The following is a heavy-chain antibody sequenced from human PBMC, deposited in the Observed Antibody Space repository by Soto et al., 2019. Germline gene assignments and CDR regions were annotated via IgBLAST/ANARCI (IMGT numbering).Heavy chain of an antibody. CDR2: IYHSGST. V-gene: IGHV4-30-2*01. D-gene: IGHD1-1*01. J-gene: IGHJ4*02. Sequence: SETLSLTCAVSGGSISSGGYSWSWIRQPPGKGLEWIGYIYHSGSTYYNPSLKSRVTISVDRSKNQFSLKLSSVTAADTAVYYCTRGGTTNVPNDYWGQGTLVTVSS. CDR3: TRGGTTNVPNDY. CDR1: GGSISSGGYS.